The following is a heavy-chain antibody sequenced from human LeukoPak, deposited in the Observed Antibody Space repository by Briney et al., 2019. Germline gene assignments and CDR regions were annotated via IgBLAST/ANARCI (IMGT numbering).Heavy chain of an antibody. CDR2: IYPGASDT. V-gene: IGHV5-51*01. Sequence: GESLKISCKGSGYRFTSYWIGWVRQMPGKGLEWMGIIYPGASDTRYSPSFQGQVTISADKSISAAYLQWSSLKASDTAMYYCARHTNDYGGYGDYWGQGTLVTVSS. CDR1: GYRFTSYW. D-gene: IGHD4-23*01. CDR3: ARHTNDYGGYGDY. J-gene: IGHJ4*02.